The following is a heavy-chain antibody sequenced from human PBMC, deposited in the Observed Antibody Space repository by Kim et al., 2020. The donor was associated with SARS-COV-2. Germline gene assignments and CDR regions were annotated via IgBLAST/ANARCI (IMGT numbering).Heavy chain of an antibody. V-gene: IGHV3-11*06. Sequence: VKGRFTISRDNAKNSLYLQMNSLRAEDTAVYYCARVRTLPLVGALDAFDIWGQGTMVTVSS. J-gene: IGHJ3*02. D-gene: IGHD1-26*01. CDR3: ARVRTLPLVGALDAFDI.